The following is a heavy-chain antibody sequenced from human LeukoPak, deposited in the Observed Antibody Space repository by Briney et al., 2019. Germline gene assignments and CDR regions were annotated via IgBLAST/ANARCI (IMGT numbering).Heavy chain of an antibody. D-gene: IGHD3-10*01. CDR1: GGSISSHY. J-gene: IGHJ4*02. Sequence: SETLSLTCAVSGGSISSHYWSWVRQPPGKGLEWIGYIYYSGSTNYNPSLKSRVTVSVDTSKNQFSLKLSSVTAADTAVYYCARVSLVRGAPDYYFDYWGQGTLVTVSS. CDR2: IYYSGST. CDR3: ARVSLVRGAPDYYFDY. V-gene: IGHV4-59*11.